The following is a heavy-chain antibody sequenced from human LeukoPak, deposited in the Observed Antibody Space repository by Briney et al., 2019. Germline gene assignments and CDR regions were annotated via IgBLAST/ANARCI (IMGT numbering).Heavy chain of an antibody. CDR2: ISWTSGSI. V-gene: IGHV3-9*01. CDR1: GFTFDDYA. Sequence: PGRSLRLSCAASGFTFDDYAMHWVRQAPGKGLEWVSGISWTSGSIGYADSVKGRFTISRDNAKNSLYLQMNSLRAEDTALYYCAKDLSLSRADAFDIWGQGTMVTVSS. J-gene: IGHJ3*02. CDR3: AKDLSLSRADAFDI.